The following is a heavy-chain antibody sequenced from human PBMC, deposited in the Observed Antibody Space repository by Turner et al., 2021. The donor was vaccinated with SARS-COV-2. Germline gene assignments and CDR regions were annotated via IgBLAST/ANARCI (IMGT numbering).Heavy chain of an antibody. CDR2: IIPILGTA. CDR1: GGTFSNYA. J-gene: IGHJ6*02. V-gene: IGHV1-69*06. D-gene: IGHD3-10*01. Sequence: QVQLVQSGAEVKKPGSSVKVSCKASGGTFSNYAISWVRQAPGQGLEWMGGIIPILGTANYAQKFQGRVTITADKSTSTAYMELSSLGSEDTAVYYWAGGATMVRGVIENLYYYYYGMDVWGQGTTVTVSS. CDR3: AGGATMVRGVIENLYYYYYGMDV.